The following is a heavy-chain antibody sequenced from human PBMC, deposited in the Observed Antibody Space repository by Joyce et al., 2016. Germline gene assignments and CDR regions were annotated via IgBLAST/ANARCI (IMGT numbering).Heavy chain of an antibody. CDR3: ARGPMPPYAFDV. D-gene: IGHD2-2*01. V-gene: IGHV1-2*06. CDR2: INPDTGDT. CDR1: GYSFSDSY. J-gene: IGHJ3*01. Sequence: QVNLVQSGAEVKKPGASVKVSCKASGYSFSDSYLHWVRQATGQGLQLMGLINPDTGDTIYAQKFKGRVTLTRETFISTVYMEVSRLRSYDTAVYFCARGPMPPYAFDVWGQGTLVTVST.